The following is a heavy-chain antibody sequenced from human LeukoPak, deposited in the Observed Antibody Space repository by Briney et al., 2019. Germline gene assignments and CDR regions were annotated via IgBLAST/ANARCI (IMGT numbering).Heavy chain of an antibody. D-gene: IGHD3-22*01. J-gene: IGHJ4*02. CDR1: GFSISGGGYY. V-gene: IGHV4-31*03. Sequence: PSETLSLTCTVSGFSISGGGYYWSCIRQHPGKGLEWIAYIYYSGSTYYNPSLSSRATVSVNTTNNKSSLKLSSVTAADTAVYYCAYDSGGHVFDYWGQRTLGTVSS. CDR2: IYYSGST. CDR3: AYDSGGHVFDY.